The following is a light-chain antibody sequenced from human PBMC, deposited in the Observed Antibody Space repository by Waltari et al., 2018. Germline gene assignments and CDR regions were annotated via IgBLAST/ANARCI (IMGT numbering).Light chain of an antibody. Sequence: IVLTPSLGTLTLSPGERATHPCRASQSVSRSLAWYQQKPGQAPKLLIDGASTRATGIPDRFTGSGSGTDFSLTISSLEPEDFEIYFCQHYVRLPATFGQGTKVEIK. CDR1: QSVSRS. V-gene: IGKV3-20*01. CDR2: GAS. CDR3: QHYVRLPAT. J-gene: IGKJ1*01.